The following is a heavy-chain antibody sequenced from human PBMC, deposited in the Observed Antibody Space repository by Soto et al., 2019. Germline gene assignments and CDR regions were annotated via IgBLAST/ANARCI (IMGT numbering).Heavy chain of an antibody. CDR3: AKEAGELSTRSFDY. Sequence: EVQLVESGGGLVKPGGSLRLSCAASGFTFSSYSMNWVRQAPGKGLEWVSSISSSSSYIYYADSVKGRFTISRDNAKNSLYLQMNSLRADDTVVYYCAKEAGELSTRSFDYWGQGTLVTVSS. CDR1: GFTFSSYS. J-gene: IGHJ4*02. D-gene: IGHD3-16*02. V-gene: IGHV3-21*01. CDR2: ISSSSSYI.